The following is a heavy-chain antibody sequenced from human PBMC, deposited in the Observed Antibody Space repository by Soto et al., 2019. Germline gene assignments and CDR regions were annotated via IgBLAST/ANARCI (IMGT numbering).Heavy chain of an antibody. J-gene: IGHJ4*02. V-gene: IGHV3-21*06. CDR1: GFTFTRYS. Sequence: PGGSLRLSCAASGFTFTRYSMNWVRQAPGKGLEWVSSISNTTNYIYYGDSMKGRFTISRDNAKNSLYLEMNSLRAEDTAVYYCARESEDLTPNFDYWGQGTLVTVS. CDR3: ARESEDLTPNFDY. CDR2: ISNTTNYI.